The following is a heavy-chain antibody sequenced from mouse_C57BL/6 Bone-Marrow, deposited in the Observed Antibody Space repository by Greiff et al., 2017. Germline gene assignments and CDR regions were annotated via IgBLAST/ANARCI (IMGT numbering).Heavy chain of an antibody. V-gene: IGHV1-55*01. CDR3: ATDIWYFDV. CDR2: IYPGSGST. J-gene: IGHJ1*03. CDR1: GYTFTSYW. Sequence: VQLQQPGAELVKPGASVKMSCKASGYTFTSYWITWVKPRPGQGLEWIGAIYPGSGSTSSNEKFKSKATLTVDTSSRTAYMQLSSLTSEDSAVYYWATDIWYFDVWGTGTTVTVAS.